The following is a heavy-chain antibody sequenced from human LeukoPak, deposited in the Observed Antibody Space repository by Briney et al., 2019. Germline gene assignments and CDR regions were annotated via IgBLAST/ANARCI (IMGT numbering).Heavy chain of an antibody. D-gene: IGHD3-22*01. Sequence: SETLCLTCAVYGGSFSGCYWSWIRQPPGKGLEWIGEINHSGSTNYNPSLKSRVTISVDTSKNQFSLKLSSVTAADTAVYYCARGERPYYYDSSGYPRWFDPWGQGTLATVSS. CDR3: ARGERPYYYDSSGYPRWFDP. J-gene: IGHJ5*02. CDR2: INHSGST. V-gene: IGHV4-34*01. CDR1: GGSFSGCY.